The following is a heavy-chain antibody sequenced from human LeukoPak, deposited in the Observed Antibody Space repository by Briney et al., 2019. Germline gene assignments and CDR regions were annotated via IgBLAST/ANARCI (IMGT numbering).Heavy chain of an antibody. J-gene: IGHJ4*02. V-gene: IGHV4-59*01. CDR3: ARYCSGRTCYSFDY. D-gene: IGHD2-15*01. Sequence: SSETLSLTCAVYGGSFSGYYWSWIRQPPGKGLEWIGYIYYSGSTKYNPSLKSRVTISVDTSKNQFSLRLSSVTAADTAVYYCARYCSGRTCYSFDYWSQGSLVTVSS. CDR1: GGSFSGYY. CDR2: IYYSGST.